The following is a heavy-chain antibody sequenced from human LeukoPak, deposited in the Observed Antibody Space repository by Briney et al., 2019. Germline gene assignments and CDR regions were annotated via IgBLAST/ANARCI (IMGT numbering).Heavy chain of an antibody. D-gene: IGHD4-17*01. V-gene: IGHV5-10-1*01. Sequence: GESLRISCKGSGYSFTSYWISWVRQMPGKGLEWMGRIDPSDFYTNYSPSFQGHVTISADKSISTAYLQWSSLKASDTAMYYCARLAVTSYYYYGMDVWGQGTTVTVSS. CDR2: IDPSDFYT. J-gene: IGHJ6*02. CDR3: ARLAVTSYYYYGMDV. CDR1: GYSFTSYW.